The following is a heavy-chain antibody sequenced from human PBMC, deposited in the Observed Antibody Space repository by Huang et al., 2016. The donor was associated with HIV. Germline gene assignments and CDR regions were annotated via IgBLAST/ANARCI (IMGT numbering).Heavy chain of an antibody. D-gene: IGHD3-10*01. CDR3: ARGMVRGVTLNWFDP. Sequence: EVQLVETGGGLIQPGGSLRLSCAAFGFTVSSNYIGWVRQAPGKGLYWVSVIDSGGSEYDATTGKGQFTISGDNYKNTLYVQMNSLRAEDTAVYYCARGMVRGVTLNWFDPWGQGTLVTVSS. CDR1: GFTVSSNY. CDR2: IDSGGSE. V-gene: IGHV3-53*02. J-gene: IGHJ5*02.